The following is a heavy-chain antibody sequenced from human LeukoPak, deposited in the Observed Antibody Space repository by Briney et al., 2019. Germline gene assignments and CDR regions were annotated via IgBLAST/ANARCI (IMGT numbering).Heavy chain of an antibody. CDR1: GFTFSSYG. Sequence: GGSLRLSSAASGFTFSSYGMHWVRQAPGKGLEWVAFIRYDGSNKYYADSVKGRFTISRDNSKNTLYLQMNSLRAEDTAVYYCAKPGGTYDSSGYYMDYWGQGTLVTVSS. V-gene: IGHV3-30*02. J-gene: IGHJ4*02. CDR2: IRYDGSNK. D-gene: IGHD3-22*01. CDR3: AKPGGTYDSSGYYMDY.